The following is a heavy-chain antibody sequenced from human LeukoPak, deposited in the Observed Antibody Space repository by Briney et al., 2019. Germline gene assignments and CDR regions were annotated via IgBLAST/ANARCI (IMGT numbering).Heavy chain of an antibody. CDR3: AKGGRWDKNWFDS. Sequence: GGSLRLSCAASGFTLSSYWMHWVRQAPGKGLVWVSRINSGGSSTSYADSVKGRFTISRDNAKNTLYLQMNSLRAEDTAVYYCAKGGRWDKNWFDSWGQGTLVTVSS. CDR2: INSGGSST. D-gene: IGHD1-26*01. V-gene: IGHV3-74*01. J-gene: IGHJ5*01. CDR1: GFTLSSYW.